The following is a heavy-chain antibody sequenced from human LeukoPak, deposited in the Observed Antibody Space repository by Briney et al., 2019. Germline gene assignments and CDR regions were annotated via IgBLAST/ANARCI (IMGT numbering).Heavy chain of an antibody. Sequence: PSETLSLTCTVSGGSISSSSYYWGWIRQPPGKGLEWIGSIYYSGSTYYNPSLKSRVTISVDTSKNQFSLKLSSVTAADTAVYYCARTPGYYYGSGSYYMTHLDYWGQGTLVTVSS. J-gene: IGHJ4*02. CDR2: IYYSGST. CDR1: GGSISSSSYY. CDR3: ARTPGYYYGSGSYYMTHLDY. D-gene: IGHD3-10*01. V-gene: IGHV4-39*07.